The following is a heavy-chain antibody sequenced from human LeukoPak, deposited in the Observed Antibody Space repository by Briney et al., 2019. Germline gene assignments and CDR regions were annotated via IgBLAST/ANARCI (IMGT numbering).Heavy chain of an antibody. CDR2: ISYSGGST. Sequence: GGSLRLSCAASGLTFSSYAMNWVRQAPGKGLEWVSTISYSGGSTYYVDSVKGRFTISRDNSENTLCLQLNSLRAEDTAVYYCAKAASGSYLYYFDYWGQGTLVTVSS. V-gene: IGHV3-23*01. CDR3: AKAASGSYLYYFDY. D-gene: IGHD1-26*01. J-gene: IGHJ4*02. CDR1: GLTFSSYA.